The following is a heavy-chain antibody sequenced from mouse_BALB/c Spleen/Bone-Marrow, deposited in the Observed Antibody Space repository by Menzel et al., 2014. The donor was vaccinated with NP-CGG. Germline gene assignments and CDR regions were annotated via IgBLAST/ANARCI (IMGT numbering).Heavy chain of an antibody. CDR1: DYAFSSYR. D-gene: IGHD3-3*01. CDR3: ARRGPGFDY. Sequence: QVHVKQSGAELVRPGSSVKISCKASDYAFSSYRMNWVRQRPGQGLEWIGQIYPGDGDTNYNGKFKGKATLTADKSSSTAYMQLSSLTSEDSAVYFCARRGPGFDYWGQGTTLTVSS. CDR2: IYPGDGDT. V-gene: IGHV1-80*01. J-gene: IGHJ2*01.